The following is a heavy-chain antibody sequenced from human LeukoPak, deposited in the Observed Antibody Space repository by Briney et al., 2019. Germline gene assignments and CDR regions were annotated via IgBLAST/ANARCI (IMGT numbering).Heavy chain of an antibody. Sequence: GASVKVSCKASGYTFTSYAMHWVRQAPGQRLEWMGWISAYNGNTNYAQKLQGRVTMTTDTSTSTAYMELRSLRSDDTAVYYCARGRYFDWLLFDYWGQGTLVTVSS. D-gene: IGHD3-9*01. CDR2: ISAYNGNT. CDR1: GYTFTSYA. CDR3: ARGRYFDWLLFDY. V-gene: IGHV1-18*01. J-gene: IGHJ4*02.